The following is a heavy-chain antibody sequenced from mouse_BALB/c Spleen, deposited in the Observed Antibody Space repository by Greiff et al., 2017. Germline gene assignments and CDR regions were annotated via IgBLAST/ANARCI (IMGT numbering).Heavy chain of an antibody. CDR1: GFTFSSYT. Sequence: EVQGVESGGGLVQPGGSLKLSCAASGFTFSSYTMSWVRQTPEQRLEWVAYISNGGGSTYYPDTVKGRFTLSRDNAKNTLYLQMSSLKSEDTAMYYCARPAYYGNWYFDVWGAGTTGTVSS. D-gene: IGHD1-1*02. CDR2: ISNGGGST. V-gene: IGHV5-12-2*01. CDR3: ARPAYYGNWYFDV. J-gene: IGHJ1*01.